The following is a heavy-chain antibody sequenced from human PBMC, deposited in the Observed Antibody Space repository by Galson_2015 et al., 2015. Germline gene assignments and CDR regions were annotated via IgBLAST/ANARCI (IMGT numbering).Heavy chain of an antibody. CDR1: GLFSSVD. CDR3: AKDPNWASGH. J-gene: IGHJ4*02. V-gene: IGHV3-23*05. Sequence: SLRLSCAVSGLFSSVDMNWFRQAPGKGLEWVSNINGNGISTSYAASVKGRFTISRDNSKNTLYMQMNSLRAEDTAIYYCAKDPNWASGHWGQGILVTVSS. D-gene: IGHD3-16*01. CDR2: INGNGIST.